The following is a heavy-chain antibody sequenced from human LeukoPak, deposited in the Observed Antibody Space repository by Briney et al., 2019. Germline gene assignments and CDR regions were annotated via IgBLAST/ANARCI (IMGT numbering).Heavy chain of an antibody. CDR3: ARVTPPAARLFSGRYYGMDV. D-gene: IGHD6-6*01. J-gene: IGHJ6*02. CDR2: INHSGST. Sequence: SDTLCLTCAVYGGSFSGYYWSGIRQPPGEGLVWIGEINHSGSTNYNPSLKSRVNIPVDTSKDQFSLKRTSLSAADTAVYYCARVTPPAARLFSGRYYGMDVWGQGTTVTVSS. V-gene: IGHV4-34*01. CDR1: GGSFSGYY.